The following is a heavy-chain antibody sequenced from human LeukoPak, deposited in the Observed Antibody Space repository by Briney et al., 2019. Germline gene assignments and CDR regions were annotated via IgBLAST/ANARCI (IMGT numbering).Heavy chain of an antibody. V-gene: IGHV4-34*01. CDR3: ARGFRYYYYMDV. CDR1: GGSFSGDF. Sequence: SETLSLTCAVYGGSFSGDFWSWIRQSPGKGLEWIGEINHGGSTTYNPSLKSRVTISVDTSKNQFSLKLSSVTAADTAVYYCARGFRYYYYMDVWGKGTTVTISS. CDR2: INHGGST. J-gene: IGHJ6*03.